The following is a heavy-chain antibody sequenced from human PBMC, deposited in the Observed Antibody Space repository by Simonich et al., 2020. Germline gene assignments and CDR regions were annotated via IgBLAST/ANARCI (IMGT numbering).Heavy chain of an antibody. CDR3: AREAGDLWYFDL. V-gene: IGHV3-74*01. Sequence: EVQLVESGGGLVQPGGSLRLSCAASGFTFSSYWMHWVRQAPGKGRVWVSRSNSDGSSKSYADAGKGRFTISRDNAKNTLYLQMNSLRAEDTAVYYCAREAGDLWYFDLWGRGTLVTVSS. D-gene: IGHD7-27*01. CDR1: GFTFSSYW. CDR2: SNSDGSSK. J-gene: IGHJ2*01.